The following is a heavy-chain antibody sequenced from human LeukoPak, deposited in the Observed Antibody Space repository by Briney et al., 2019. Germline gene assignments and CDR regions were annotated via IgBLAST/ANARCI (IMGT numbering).Heavy chain of an antibody. Sequence: DSVKGRFTISRDNSKNTLYLQMNSLRSEDTAVYYCAKDGYSSASSFHYYYYMGVWGKGTTVTVSS. J-gene: IGHJ6*03. V-gene: IGHV3-30*02. CDR3: AKDGYSSASSFHYYYYMGV. D-gene: IGHD2-15*01.